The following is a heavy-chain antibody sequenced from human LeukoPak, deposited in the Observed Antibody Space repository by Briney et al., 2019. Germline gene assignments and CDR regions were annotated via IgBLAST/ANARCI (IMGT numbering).Heavy chain of an antibody. CDR1: GFTFSSYG. J-gene: IGHJ4*02. D-gene: IGHD3-16*02. CDR3: ARSPMITFGGVVVMGNYFDY. V-gene: IGHV3-23*01. CDR2: ISGSGGST. Sequence: PGGSLRLSCAASGFTFSSYGMSWVRQAPGKGLEWVSAISGSGGSTYYADSVKGRFTISRDNSKNTLYLQMNSLRAEDTAVYYCARSPMITFGGVVVMGNYFDYWGQGTLVTVSS.